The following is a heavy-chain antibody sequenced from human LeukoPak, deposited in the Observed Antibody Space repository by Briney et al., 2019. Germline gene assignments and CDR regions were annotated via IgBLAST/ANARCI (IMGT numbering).Heavy chain of an antibody. CDR3: ACIAVAGTTDY. V-gene: IGHV4-4*07. J-gene: IGHJ4*02. CDR2: IYTSGST. Sequence: SETLSLTCTVSGGSISSYYWSWIRQPAGKGLEWIGRIYTSGSTNYNPSLKSRVTMSVDTSKNQFSLKLSPVTAADTAVYYCACIAVAGTTDYWGQGTLVTVSS. CDR1: GGSISSYY. D-gene: IGHD6-19*01.